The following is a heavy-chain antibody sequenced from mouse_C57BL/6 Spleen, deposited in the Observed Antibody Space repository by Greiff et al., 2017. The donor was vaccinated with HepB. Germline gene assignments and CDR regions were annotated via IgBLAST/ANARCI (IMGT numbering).Heavy chain of an antibody. V-gene: IGHV6-3*01. J-gene: IGHJ3*01. CDR3: TGSNSFAY. CDR1: GFTFSNYW. Sequence: EVMLVESGGGLVQPGGSMKLSCVASGFTFSNYWMNWVRQSPEKGLEWVAQIRLKSDNYATNYAESVKGRFTISRDESKSSVYLQMDNLRAEVTGMYYCTGSNSFAYWGQGTLVTVSA. CDR2: IRLKSDNYAT. D-gene: IGHD2-5*01.